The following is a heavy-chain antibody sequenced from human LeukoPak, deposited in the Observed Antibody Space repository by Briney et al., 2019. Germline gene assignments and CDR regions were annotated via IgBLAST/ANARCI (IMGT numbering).Heavy chain of an antibody. CDR3: ARAPWYCSGGSCSWGAFDI. V-gene: IGHV4-34*01. D-gene: IGHD2-15*01. CDR2: INHSGST. J-gene: IGHJ3*02. Sequence: SETLSLTCAVYGGSFSGYYWSWTRQPPGKGLEWIGEINHSGSTNYNPSLTSRVTISVDTSKNQFSLKLSSVTAADTAVYYCARAPWYCSGGSCSWGAFDIWGQGTMVTVSS. CDR1: GGSFSGYY.